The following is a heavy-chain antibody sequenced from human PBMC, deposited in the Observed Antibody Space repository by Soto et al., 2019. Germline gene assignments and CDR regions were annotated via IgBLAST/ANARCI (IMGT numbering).Heavy chain of an antibody. CDR2: INHSGST. D-gene: IGHD3-9*01. CDR3: ARSHVRYFDSAPFDY. CDR1: GGSFSGYY. J-gene: IGHJ4*02. Sequence: SETLSLTCAVYGGSFSGYYWSWIRQPPGKGLEWIGEINHSGSTNYNPSLKSRVTISVDTSKNQFSLKLSSVTAADTAVYYCARSHVRYFDSAPFDYWGQGTLVTVSS. V-gene: IGHV4-34*01.